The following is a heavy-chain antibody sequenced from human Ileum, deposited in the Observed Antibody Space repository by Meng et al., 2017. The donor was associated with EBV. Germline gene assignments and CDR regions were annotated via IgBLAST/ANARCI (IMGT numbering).Heavy chain of an antibody. CDR3: ARGTPGRSYSDY. V-gene: IGHV1-18*01. CDR1: GYTFASYG. D-gene: IGHD3-10*01. CDR2: FVNNVDT. J-gene: IGHJ4*02. Sequence: QVQLVQSGAEVKKPXASVRVSCEASGYTFASYGISWLRQAPGQGLEWMGWFVNNVDTYSAQKFQGRVAMTTDTHTSTAFMELRSLRSDDTAVYYCARGTPGRSYSDYWGQGTLVTVSS.